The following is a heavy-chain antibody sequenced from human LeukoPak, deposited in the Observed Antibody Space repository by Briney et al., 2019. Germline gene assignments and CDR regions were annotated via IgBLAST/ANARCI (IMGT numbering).Heavy chain of an antibody. J-gene: IGHJ4*02. CDR3: VRGWRGSLYDPPDF. CDR2: IYPGDSDT. Sequence: GESLKISCEASAYTFTKHWIGWVRQMPWKGLEWMRIIYPGDSDTRYNPSFQGQVTVSVDKSITTAYLQWSSLKASDTAVYYCVRGWRGSLYDPPDFWGQGTLVTVSS. V-gene: IGHV5-51*01. D-gene: IGHD3-16*01. CDR1: AYTFTKHW.